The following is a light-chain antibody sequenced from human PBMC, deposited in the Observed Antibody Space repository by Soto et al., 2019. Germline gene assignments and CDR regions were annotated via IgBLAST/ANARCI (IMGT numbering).Light chain of an antibody. CDR3: QQYYTSPHT. CDR1: QSVLYSSNNKNY. Sequence: DIVMTQSPDSLAVSLGERATINCKSSQSVLYSSNNKNYLAWYQQKPGQPPKLLIYWASTWESGVPDRFGGSGSGTDFTLTISSLQAEDVAVYYCQQYYTSPHTFGQGTKLEIK. V-gene: IGKV4-1*01. J-gene: IGKJ2*01. CDR2: WAS.